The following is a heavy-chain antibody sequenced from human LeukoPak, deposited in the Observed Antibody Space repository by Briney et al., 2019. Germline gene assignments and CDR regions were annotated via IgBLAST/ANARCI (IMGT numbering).Heavy chain of an antibody. V-gene: IGHV3-23*01. CDR3: AKDRYSSSWFNWFDP. CDR1: GFSFSTYG. Sequence: PGGSLRLSCAASGFSFSTYGMSWVRQAPGKGLEWASTISGSGGSAYYADSVKGRFTISRDNSKNTLYLQMNSLRAEDTAVYYCAKDRYSSSWFNWFDPWGQGTLVTVSS. D-gene: IGHD6-13*01. CDR2: ISGSGGSA. J-gene: IGHJ5*02.